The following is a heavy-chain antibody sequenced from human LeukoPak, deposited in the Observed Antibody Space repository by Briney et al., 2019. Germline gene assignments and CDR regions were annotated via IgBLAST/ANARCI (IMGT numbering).Heavy chain of an antibody. CDR3: ARDRAVRWTGSLNI. CDR2: IKQDGSEK. CDR1: GFTFSSYW. J-gene: IGHJ3*02. Sequence: QPGGSLRLSCAASGFTFSSYWMSWVRQAPGKGLEYVANIKQDGSEKYYVDSVKGRFTISRDNTKNSLYLQMNSLRVEDTAVYYCARDRAVRWTGSLNIWGQGTMVTVSS. V-gene: IGHV3-7*01. D-gene: IGHD3/OR15-3a*01.